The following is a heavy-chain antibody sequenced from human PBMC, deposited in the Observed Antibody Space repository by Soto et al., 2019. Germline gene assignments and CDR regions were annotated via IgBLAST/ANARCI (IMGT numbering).Heavy chain of an antibody. Sequence: QPGGSLRLSCVGSGFTFSSYWMMWVRQAPGKGLEWVANIKQDGGEKYYVESVKGRFTISRDNTKNSLYLQMNSLRVEDTAVYYCVRPFVLQCGGDCYPGFWGQGTLVTVSS. J-gene: IGHJ4*02. CDR1: GFTFSSYW. CDR2: IKQDGGEK. CDR3: VRPFVLQCGGDCYPGF. D-gene: IGHD2-21*01. V-gene: IGHV3-7*01.